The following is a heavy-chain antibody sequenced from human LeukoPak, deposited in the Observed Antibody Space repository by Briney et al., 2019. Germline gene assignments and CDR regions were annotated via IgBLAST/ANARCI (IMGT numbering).Heavy chain of an antibody. J-gene: IGHJ3*02. CDR2: IKQDGGEK. CDR3: ASRHIPMAGNDAFDI. D-gene: IGHD1-14*01. CDR1: GVTLSIYW. V-gene: IGHV3-7*03. Sequence: GGSPRLSRAAPGVTLSIYWRNSVPQAPGEGVGLGANIKQDGGEKYYVDSVKGRFTISRDNAKNSLYLQMDSLRAEDTAVYYCASRHIPMAGNDAFDIWGQGTMVTVSS.